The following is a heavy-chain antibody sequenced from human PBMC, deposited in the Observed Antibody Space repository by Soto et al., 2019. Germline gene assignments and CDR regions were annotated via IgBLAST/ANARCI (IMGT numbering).Heavy chain of an antibody. CDR1: GWSFSGYY. CDR2: INQSGST. CDR3: ARVDCD. D-gene: IGHD2-21*02. J-gene: IGHJ4*02. V-gene: IGHV4-34*01. Sequence: QVQLQQWGAGLLKPSETLSLTCAVYGWSFSGYYWSWIRQPPGKGLEWIGEINQSGSTKYNPSLKLRVPISVDTSENQFSLTLSSVTAADTAVYYCARVDCDWGKGTLVTVSS.